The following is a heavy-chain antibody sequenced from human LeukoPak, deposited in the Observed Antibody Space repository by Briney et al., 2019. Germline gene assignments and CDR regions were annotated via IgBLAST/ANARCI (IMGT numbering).Heavy chain of an antibody. CDR3: AKDHLVLLWFGENYFDY. D-gene: IGHD3-10*01. CDR2: VNWSGVST. V-gene: IGHV3-20*04. Sequence: GSLRLSCAASGFTFDDYGMSWVRHTPGKGLEWVSGVNWSGVSTGYADSVKGRFTISRDNSKNTLYLQMNSLRAEDTAVYYCAKDHLVLLWFGENYFDYWGQGTLVTVSS. J-gene: IGHJ4*02. CDR1: GFTFDDYG.